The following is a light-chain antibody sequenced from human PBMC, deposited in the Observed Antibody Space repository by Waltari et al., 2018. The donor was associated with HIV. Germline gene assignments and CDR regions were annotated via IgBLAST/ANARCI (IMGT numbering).Light chain of an antibody. CDR1: RSDIGTNY. CDR3: ASWDDSLGGRWV. Sequence: QSVLTQPPSTSGTPGQTVTISCSGTRSDIGTNYVYWSQQVPGTAPKLLIYRNIQRPAGVPARFSGSKSGTSASLAISGLRSEEEAHYHCASWDDSLGGRWVFGGGTKLTVL. CDR2: RNI. V-gene: IGLV1-47*01. J-gene: IGLJ3*02.